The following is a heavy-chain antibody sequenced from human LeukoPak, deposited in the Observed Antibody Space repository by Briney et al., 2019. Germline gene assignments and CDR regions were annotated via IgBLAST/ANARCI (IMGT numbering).Heavy chain of an antibody. CDR1: GGSISSSNW. CDR3: ARDGPKSYQIFDY. D-gene: IGHD1-26*01. V-gene: IGHV4-4*02. Sequence: PSETLSLTCAVSGGSISSSNWWSWVRQPPGKGLEWIGEIYHSGSTNYNPSLKSRVTISVDKSKNQFSLKLSSVTAADTAVYYCARDGPKSYQIFDYWGQGTLVTVSS. CDR2: IYHSGST. J-gene: IGHJ4*02.